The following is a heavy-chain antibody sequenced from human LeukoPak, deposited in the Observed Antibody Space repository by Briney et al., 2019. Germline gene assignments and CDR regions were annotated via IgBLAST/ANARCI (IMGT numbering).Heavy chain of an antibody. J-gene: IGHJ5*02. CDR3: ARSHKNDFWRNRWFDP. Sequence: PSETLSLTCAVYGGSFSGYYWSWIRQPPGKGLEWIGEINHSGSTNYSPSLKSRVTISVDTSKNQFSLKLSSVTAADTAVYYCARSHKNDFWRNRWFDPWGQGTLVTVSS. CDR2: INHSGST. CDR1: GGSFSGYY. D-gene: IGHD3-3*01. V-gene: IGHV4-34*01.